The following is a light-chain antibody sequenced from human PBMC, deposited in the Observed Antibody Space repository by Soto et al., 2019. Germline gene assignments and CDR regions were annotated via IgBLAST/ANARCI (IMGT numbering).Light chain of an antibody. V-gene: IGKV3-15*01. J-gene: IGKJ2*01. CDR2: AAS. CDR1: QGISTN. Sequence: EIVMTQSPATLSVSAGERATLSCRASQGISTNLAWYQQKPGQAPRLLIYAASTMATGIPARFSGSGSGTEFTLTTSSRQSEDVSVSYCQQYTNWPPYTFGQGTKVEIK. CDR3: QQYTNWPPYT.